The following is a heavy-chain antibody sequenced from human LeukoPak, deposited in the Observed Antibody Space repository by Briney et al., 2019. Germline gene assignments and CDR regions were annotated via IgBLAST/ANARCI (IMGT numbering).Heavy chain of an antibody. CDR2: IYHSGST. V-gene: IGHV4-38-2*02. CDR1: GYSISSGYY. D-gene: IGHD2-2*02. Sequence: SETLSLTCTVSGYSISSGYYWGWIRQPPGKGLEWIGSIYHSGSTYYNPSLKSRVTMSVDTSKNQFSLKLSSVTAADTAVYYCARAIVVPAAIPGKHYYYYYMDVWGKGTTVTVSS. J-gene: IGHJ6*03. CDR3: ARAIVVPAAIPGKHYYYYYMDV.